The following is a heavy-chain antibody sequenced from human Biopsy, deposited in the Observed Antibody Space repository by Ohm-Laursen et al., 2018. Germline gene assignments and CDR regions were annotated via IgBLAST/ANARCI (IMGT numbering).Heavy chain of an antibody. CDR2: IYFTGST. V-gene: IGHV4-59*01. Sequence: TLSLTCTVSGGSIINNYWSWIRQPPGKGLEWIGYIYFTGSTNYNPSLKSRVTISVDTSKNQFSLRLSSVTAADTAVYYCARDSGGMATILDAFDLWGQGTMVTVS. CDR1: GGSIINNY. J-gene: IGHJ3*01. CDR3: ARDSGGMATILDAFDL. D-gene: IGHD5-24*01.